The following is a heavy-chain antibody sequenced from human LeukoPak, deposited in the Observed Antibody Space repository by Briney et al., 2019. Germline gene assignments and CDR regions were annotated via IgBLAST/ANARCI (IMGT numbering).Heavy chain of an antibody. Sequence: SVKVSCKASGGTFTSYAISWVRQAPGQGLEWMGGIIPIFGTANYAQKFQGRVTITSDESTSTAYMELSSLRSEDTAVYYCARDHVVGATALGYWGQGTLVTVSS. CDR3: ARDHVVGATALGY. V-gene: IGHV1-69*13. CDR2: IIPIFGTA. CDR1: GGTFTSYA. J-gene: IGHJ4*02. D-gene: IGHD1-26*01.